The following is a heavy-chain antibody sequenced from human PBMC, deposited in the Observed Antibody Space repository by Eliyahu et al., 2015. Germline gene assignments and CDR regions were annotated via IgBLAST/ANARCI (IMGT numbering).Heavy chain of an antibody. D-gene: IGHD1-26*01. Sequence: EVQLVESGGGLVQPGGSLRLSCXASGXXXSDHSMXWVRQAPGKGLEWVGRTRNKANXYTTEYAASVKGRFTISRDDSKNSLYLQMNSLKTEDTAVYYCAREGYSGSYLDYWGQGTLVTVSS. CDR2: TRNKANXYTT. J-gene: IGHJ4*02. CDR3: AREGYSGSYLDY. CDR1: GXXXSDHS. V-gene: IGHV3-72*01.